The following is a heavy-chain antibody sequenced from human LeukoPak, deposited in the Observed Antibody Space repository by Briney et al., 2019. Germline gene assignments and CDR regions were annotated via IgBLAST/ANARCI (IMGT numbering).Heavy chain of an antibody. CDR2: ISGSSRHK. V-gene: IGHV3-21*01. D-gene: IGHD6-13*01. CDR3: ARTANFAAGYYIDY. Sequence: GRSLRLSCAASGFTFSSYTMNWVRQAPGKGLEWVSSISGSSRHKYYADSVKGRFTISRDNAKNSLYLQMNSLRAEDTAVYYCARTANFAAGYYIDYWGQGTLVTVSP. J-gene: IGHJ4*02. CDR1: GFTFSSYT.